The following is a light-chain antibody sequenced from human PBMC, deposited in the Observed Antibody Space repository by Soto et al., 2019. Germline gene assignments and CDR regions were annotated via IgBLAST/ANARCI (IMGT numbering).Light chain of an antibody. V-gene: IGLV2-14*03. Sequence: QSVLTQPASVSGSPGQSITISCTGTSSDIGDYNFASWYQQHPGKAPKLMLYDVNIRPSGVSNRFSSSKSGNTASLTISGLQAEDEADYYCTSWTTSTTMIFGGGTKVTVL. CDR3: TSWTTSTTMI. CDR1: SSDIGDYNF. CDR2: DVN. J-gene: IGLJ2*01.